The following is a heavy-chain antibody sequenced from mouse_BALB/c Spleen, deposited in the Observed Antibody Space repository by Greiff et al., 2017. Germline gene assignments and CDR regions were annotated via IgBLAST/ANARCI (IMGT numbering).Heavy chain of an antibody. CDR1: GYTFTSYT. J-gene: IGHJ3*01. CDR3: ARGDYDGWAWFAY. CDR2: INPSSGYT. D-gene: IGHD2-4*01. V-gene: IGHV1-4*01. Sequence: QVQLQQSGAELARPGASVKMSCKASGYTFTSYTMHWVKQRPGQGLEWIGYINPSSGYTNYNQKFKDKATLTADKSSSTAYMQLSSLTSEDSAVYYCARGDYDGWAWFAYWGQGTLVTVSA.